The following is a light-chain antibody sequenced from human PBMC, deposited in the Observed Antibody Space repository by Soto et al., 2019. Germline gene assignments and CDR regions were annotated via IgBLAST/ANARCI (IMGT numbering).Light chain of an antibody. CDR3: QQSYNTPLT. J-gene: IGKJ4*01. CDR1: KNIATY. CDR2: TXS. V-gene: IGKV1-39*01. Sequence: SQLAQWPSSPSASVGGXVTIIGRASKNIATYLNWSQQXLGXPPKXXXYTXSTWQSGVPSRFSGSGSGTDFTLTISSLQPEYFATFYCQQSYNTPLTFGGGTKVDIK.